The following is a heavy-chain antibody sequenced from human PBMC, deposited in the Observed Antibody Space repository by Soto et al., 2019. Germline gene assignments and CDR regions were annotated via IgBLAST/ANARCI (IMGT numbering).Heavy chain of an antibody. D-gene: IGHD3-10*01. CDR1: GFTFSSYA. Sequence: GGSLRLSCAASGFTFSSYAMHWVRQAPGKGLEWVAVISYDGSNKYYADSVKGRFTISRDNSKNTLYLQMNSLRAEDTAVYYCARKLMVRGVYYYYYGMDVWGQGTTVTVSS. V-gene: IGHV3-30-3*01. CDR2: ISYDGSNK. J-gene: IGHJ6*02. CDR3: ARKLMVRGVYYYYYGMDV.